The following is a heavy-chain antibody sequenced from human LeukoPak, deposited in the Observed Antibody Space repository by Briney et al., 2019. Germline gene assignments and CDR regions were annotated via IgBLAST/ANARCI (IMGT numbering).Heavy chain of an antibody. CDR3: ARVNIEVAGDASDV. V-gene: IGHV4-59*01. CDR1: GDSISRFY. J-gene: IGHJ3*01. CDR2: YTGDT. D-gene: IGHD6-19*01. Sequence: SETLSLTCSVSGDSISRFYWSWVRQPPGKGLEWIGYTGDTNYKPSLKSRVTISLDASKSQFSLKLSSVTAADTAVYYCARVNIEVAGDASDVWGRGTMVTVSS.